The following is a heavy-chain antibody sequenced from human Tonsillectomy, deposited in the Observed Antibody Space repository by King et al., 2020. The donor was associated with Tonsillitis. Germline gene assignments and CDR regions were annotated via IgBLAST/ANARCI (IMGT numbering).Heavy chain of an antibody. D-gene: IGHD3-16*01. Sequence: QLVQSGAEVKKPGATVKISCKVSGYSFIDYYIHWVQQAPGKGVEWMGLVDPEDGEIIYAEKFQGRVTITAVTSTDTAYMELSSLRSDDTAVYYCATSLGELARYYMEIWGKGTTVTVSS. V-gene: IGHV1-69-2*01. CDR2: VDPEDGEI. CDR3: ATSLGELARYYMEI. CDR1: GYSFIDYY. J-gene: IGHJ6*03.